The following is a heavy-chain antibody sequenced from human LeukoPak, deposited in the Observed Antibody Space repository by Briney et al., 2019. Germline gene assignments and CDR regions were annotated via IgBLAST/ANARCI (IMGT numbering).Heavy chain of an antibody. Sequence: GASVKVSCKASGYTFTGYYMHWVQQAPRQGLEWMGWINPNSGGTKYAQKFQGRVTMTRDTSISTAYMELSRLRSDDTAVYYCARDDADWWFDPWGQGTLVTVSS. CDR3: ARDDADWWFDP. CDR2: INPNSGGT. V-gene: IGHV1-2*02. CDR1: GYTFTGYY. J-gene: IGHJ5*02. D-gene: IGHD2-21*01.